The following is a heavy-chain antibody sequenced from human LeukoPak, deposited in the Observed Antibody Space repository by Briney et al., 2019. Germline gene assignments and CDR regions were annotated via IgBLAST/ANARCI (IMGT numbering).Heavy chain of an antibody. D-gene: IGHD4-17*01. V-gene: IGHV5-51*01. J-gene: IGHJ5*02. CDR2: IKTDDCDT. CDR3: ARPTRPDYGDYGSFDP. Sequence: GGALQISFKGSGYRFKKYWIGWGRPRSGKGGGGRGMIKTDDCDTRYTPSFQAQVTISVDKSISTAYLQWSSLKASDTATYYCARPTRPDYGDYGSFDPWGQGTLVTVSS. CDR1: GYRFKKYW.